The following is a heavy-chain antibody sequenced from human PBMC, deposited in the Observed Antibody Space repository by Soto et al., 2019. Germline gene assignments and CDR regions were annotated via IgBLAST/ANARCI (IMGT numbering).Heavy chain of an antibody. Sequence: GGSLRLSCAASGFTFSSYAMNWVRQAPGKGLEWVSSISGSGSRTYHADSVKGRFTISRDNSKNTLFLQMNRLTAEDTAVYYCAKEVVPGDSWGQGILVTVSS. CDR1: GFTFSSYA. J-gene: IGHJ4*02. CDR3: AKEVVPGDS. CDR2: ISGSGSRT. V-gene: IGHV3-23*01. D-gene: IGHD2-15*01.